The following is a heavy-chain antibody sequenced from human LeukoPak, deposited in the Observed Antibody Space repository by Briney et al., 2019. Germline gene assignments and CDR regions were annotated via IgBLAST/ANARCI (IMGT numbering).Heavy chain of an antibody. Sequence: SETLSLTCTVSGGSLSSSGYYWGWIRQPPGKGLEWVGSIYYSGSTYYNPSLKSRVTISVDTSKNQFSLTLSSVTAADTAVYYCARTVTAIAPWYFDYWGQGTLVTVSS. V-gene: IGHV4-39*01. J-gene: IGHJ4*02. CDR2: IYYSGST. CDR3: ARTVTAIAPWYFDY. CDR1: GGSLSSSGYY. D-gene: IGHD2-21*02.